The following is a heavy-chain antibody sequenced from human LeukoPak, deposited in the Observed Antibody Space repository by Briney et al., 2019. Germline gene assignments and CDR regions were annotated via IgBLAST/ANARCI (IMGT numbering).Heavy chain of an antibody. Sequence: PSETLSLTCTVSGGSISSYYWSWIRQPPGKGLEWIGSIYYSGSTYYNPSLKSRVTISVDTSKNQFSLKLSSVTAADTAVYYCARLGTIRGVIINWFDPWGQGTLVTVSS. CDR3: ARLGTIRGVIINWFDP. CDR2: IYYSGST. CDR1: GGSISSYY. V-gene: IGHV4-59*05. D-gene: IGHD3-10*01. J-gene: IGHJ5*02.